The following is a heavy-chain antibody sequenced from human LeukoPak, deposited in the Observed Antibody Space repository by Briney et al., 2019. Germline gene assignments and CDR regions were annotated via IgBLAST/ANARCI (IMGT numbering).Heavy chain of an antibody. V-gene: IGHV3-23*01. CDR1: GFTFSSYA. CDR2: ISGSGGST. D-gene: IGHD5-24*01. J-gene: IGHJ3*02. Sequence: GGSLRLSCAASGFTFSSYAMNWVRQAPGKGLEWVSTISGSGGSTYYADSVKGRFTISRDNSKNTLYLHMNSLRAEDTAMYYCAKKRDAFDIWGQGTVVAVSS. CDR3: AKKRDAFDI.